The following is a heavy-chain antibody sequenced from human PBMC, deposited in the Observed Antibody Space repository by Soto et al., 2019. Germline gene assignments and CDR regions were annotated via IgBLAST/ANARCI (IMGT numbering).Heavy chain of an antibody. V-gene: IGHV1-69*13. J-gene: IGHJ5*02. CDR1: GGTFSSYA. D-gene: IGHD6-13*01. Sequence: SVKVSCKASGGTFSSYAISWVRQAPGRGLEWMGGIIPIFGTANYAQKFQGRVTITADASTSTAYMELSSLRSDDTAVYYCARGHDYIAAAGTYWFDPWGQGTLVTVSS. CDR2: IIPIFGTA. CDR3: ARGHDYIAAAGTYWFDP.